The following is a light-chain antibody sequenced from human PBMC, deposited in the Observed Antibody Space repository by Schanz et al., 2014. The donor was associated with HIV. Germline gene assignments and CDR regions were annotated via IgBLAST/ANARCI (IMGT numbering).Light chain of an antibody. J-gene: IGLJ2*01. V-gene: IGLV2-8*01. CDR2: EVS. Sequence: QSALTQPPSASGSPGQSVTISCTGTSSDVGAYKYVSWYQQHPGKAPKLMIFEVSERPSGVPDRFSGSKSGNTASLTVSGLQAEDEADYYCSSYAGTNKLVLFAGGTKLTVL. CDR3: SSYAGTNKLVL. CDR1: SSDVGAYKY.